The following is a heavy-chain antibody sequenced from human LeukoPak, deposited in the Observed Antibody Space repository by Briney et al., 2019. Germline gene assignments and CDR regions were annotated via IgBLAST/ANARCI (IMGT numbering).Heavy chain of an antibody. Sequence: GGSLRLSCAVSGFTLTNQGVSWVRQAPGKGLEWVSIITGTGGKYYGDSVKGRFVLSRDNSKNTVYMQMSSLRAEDTATYYCAKDYCRDGNCPFPFLDSWGQGTQVTVSS. CDR2: ITGTGGK. CDR3: AKDYCRDGNCPFPFLDS. V-gene: IGHV3-23*01. CDR1: GFTLTNQG. D-gene: IGHD2-15*01. J-gene: IGHJ4*02.